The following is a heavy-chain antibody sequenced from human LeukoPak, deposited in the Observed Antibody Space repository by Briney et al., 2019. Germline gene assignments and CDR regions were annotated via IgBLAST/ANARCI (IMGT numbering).Heavy chain of an antibody. J-gene: IGHJ5*02. CDR2: INHSGST. Sequence: SETLSLTCAVYGGSFSGYYWSWNRQPPGKGLEWIGEINHSGSTNYNPSLKSRVTISVDTSKNQFSLKLSSVTAADTAVYYCWGKVFGESDNWFDPWGQGTLVTVSS. CDR1: GGSFSGYY. V-gene: IGHV4-34*01. CDR3: WGKVFGESDNWFDP. D-gene: IGHD3-3*01.